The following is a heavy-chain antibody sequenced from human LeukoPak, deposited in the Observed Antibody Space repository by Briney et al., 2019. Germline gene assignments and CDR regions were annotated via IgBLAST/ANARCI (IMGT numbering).Heavy chain of an antibody. J-gene: IGHJ4*02. Sequence: SETLSLTCTVSGYSISSGYYWGWIRQPPGKGLEWIGSIYHSGSTYYNPSLKSRVTISVDTSKNQFSLKLSSVTAADTAVYYCATHYDILTGYIDYWGQGTLVTVSS. CDR3: ATHYDILTGYIDY. CDR2: IYHSGST. D-gene: IGHD3-9*01. V-gene: IGHV4-38-2*02. CDR1: GYSISSGYY.